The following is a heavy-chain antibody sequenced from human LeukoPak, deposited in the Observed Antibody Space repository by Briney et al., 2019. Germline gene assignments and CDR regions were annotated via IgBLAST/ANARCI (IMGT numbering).Heavy chain of an antibody. Sequence: PGGSLRLSCAASGFTFSSYSMNWVRQAPGKGLEWVSAISGSGGSTYYADSVKGRFTISGDNSKNTLYLQMNSLRAEDTAVYYCAKDGVYSSSSRSDYWGQGTLVTVSS. D-gene: IGHD6-6*01. J-gene: IGHJ4*02. CDR1: GFTFSSYS. V-gene: IGHV3-23*01. CDR2: ISGSGGST. CDR3: AKDGVYSSSSRSDY.